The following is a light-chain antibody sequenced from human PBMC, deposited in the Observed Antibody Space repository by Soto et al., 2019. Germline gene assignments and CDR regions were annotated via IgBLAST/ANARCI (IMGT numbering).Light chain of an antibody. CDR2: GNY. CDR1: SSNIGAAYD. Sequence: QPVLTQPPSVSGTPGQRVTISCTGSSSNIGAAYDVHWYQQLPGTAPKLLIFGNYNRPSGVPDRFSGSRSGASASLAITGLQPEDEADYYCQSYDDSLSGFVVFGGGTKLTVL. V-gene: IGLV1-40*01. CDR3: QSYDDSLSGFVV. J-gene: IGLJ2*01.